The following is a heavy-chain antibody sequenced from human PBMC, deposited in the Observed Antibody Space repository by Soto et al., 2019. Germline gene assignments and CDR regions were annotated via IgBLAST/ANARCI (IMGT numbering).Heavy chain of an antibody. D-gene: IGHD2-2*02. CDR3: AKDADIVLVPAAILDY. Sequence: GGARRVWCGASGVTLSRCGMSGGRQAPGKGLEWVSAISGSGGSTYYADSVKGRFTISRDNSKNTLYLQMNSLRAEDTAVYYCAKDADIVLVPAAILDYWGPAPLLTVSS. CDR1: GVTLSRCG. V-gene: IGHV3-23*01. CDR2: ISGSGGST. J-gene: IGHJ4*02.